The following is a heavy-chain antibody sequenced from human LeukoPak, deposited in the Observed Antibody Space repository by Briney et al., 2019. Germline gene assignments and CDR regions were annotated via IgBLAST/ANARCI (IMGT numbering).Heavy chain of an antibody. J-gene: IGHJ4*02. Sequence: GASLRLSCAASGFTFSSYAMSWVRQAPGKGLEWVSAISGSGGSTYYADSVKGRFTISRDNSKNTLYLQMNSLRAEDTAVYYCAKDPRGYSYGYADYWGQGTLVTVSS. CDR2: ISGSGGST. V-gene: IGHV3-23*01. CDR3: AKDPRGYSYGYADY. CDR1: GFTFSSYA. D-gene: IGHD5-18*01.